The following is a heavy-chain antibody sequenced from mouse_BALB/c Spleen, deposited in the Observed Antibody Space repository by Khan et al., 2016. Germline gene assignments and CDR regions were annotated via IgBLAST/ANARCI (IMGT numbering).Heavy chain of an antibody. CDR1: GYTFTDYA. CDR2: ISTYSGNT. V-gene: IGHV1S137*01. Sequence: QVQLQQSGPELVRPGVSVKISCKGSGYTFTDYAMHWVKQSHAKSLEWIGVISTYSGNTNYNQKFKGKATMTVDKSYSTAYMELARLTSEDSAIYYCARGPYYRYDVFDYWGQGTTLTVSS. CDR3: ARGPYYRYDVFDY. D-gene: IGHD2-14*01. J-gene: IGHJ2*01.